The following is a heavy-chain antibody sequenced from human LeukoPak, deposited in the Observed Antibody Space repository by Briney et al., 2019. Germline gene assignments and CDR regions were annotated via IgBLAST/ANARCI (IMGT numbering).Heavy chain of an antibody. CDR1: GYTFTSYY. CDR2: INASGGST. J-gene: IGHJ4*02. CDR3: ARAFAYSSSWSSLFDY. V-gene: IGHV1-46*01. D-gene: IGHD6-13*01. Sequence: GASVKVSCKASGYTFTSYYMHWVRQAPGQGLEWMGIINASGGSTSYAQKFQGRVTMTRDTSTSTVYMELSSLRSEDTAVYYCARAFAYSSSWSSLFDYWGQGTLVTVSS.